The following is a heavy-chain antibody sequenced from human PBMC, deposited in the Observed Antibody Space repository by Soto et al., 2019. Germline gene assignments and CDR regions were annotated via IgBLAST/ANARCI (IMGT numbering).Heavy chain of an antibody. J-gene: IGHJ5*02. D-gene: IGHD3-3*02. V-gene: IGHV3-74*01. Sequence: PGGSLRLSCAASGFTFNNAWMNWVRQAPEKGLVWVSGINTDGSGTCYADSVKGRFTISRDNSKNTLYLQMNSLRAEDTAVYYCAKELDLDWFDPWGQGTLVTVSS. CDR2: INTDGSGT. CDR3: AKELDLDWFDP. CDR1: GFTFNNAW.